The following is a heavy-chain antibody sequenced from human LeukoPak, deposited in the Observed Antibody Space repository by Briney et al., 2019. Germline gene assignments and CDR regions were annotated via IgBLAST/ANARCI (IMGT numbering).Heavy chain of an antibody. CDR3: ASFIAAPYYFDY. V-gene: IGHV3-21*01. CDR1: GFTFSSYS. CDR2: ISSSRSYI. J-gene: IGHJ4*02. D-gene: IGHD6-13*01. Sequence: GGSLRLFCAASGFTFSSYSMNWVRQAPGKGLEWVSFISSSRSYIYYADSVKGRFTISRDNAKNSLYLQMNSLRAEDTAVYYCASFIAAPYYFDYWGRGTLVTVSS.